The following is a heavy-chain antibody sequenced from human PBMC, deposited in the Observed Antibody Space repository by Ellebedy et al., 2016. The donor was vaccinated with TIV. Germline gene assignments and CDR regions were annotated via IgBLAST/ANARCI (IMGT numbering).Heavy chain of an antibody. V-gene: IGHV3-11*05. CDR3: AKVIVVVVAATIMTLYYYGMDV. J-gene: IGHJ6*02. D-gene: IGHD2-15*01. Sequence: GGSLRLSXAASGFTFSDYYMSWIRQAPGKGLEWVSYISSSSSYTNYADSVKGRFTISRDNSKNTLYLQMNSLRAEDTAVYYCAKVIVVVVAATIMTLYYYGMDVWGQGTTVTVSS. CDR1: GFTFSDYY. CDR2: ISSSSSYT.